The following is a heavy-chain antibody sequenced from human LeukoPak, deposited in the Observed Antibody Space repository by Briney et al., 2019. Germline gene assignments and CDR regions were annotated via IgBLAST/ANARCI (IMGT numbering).Heavy chain of an antibody. D-gene: IGHD3-10*01. J-gene: IGHJ4*02. CDR1: GFPFSAYA. V-gene: IGHV3-23*01. CDR3: AKLRRGLLSSWHFDY. CDR2: ITKSSST. Sequence: PGGSLRLSCAASGFPFSAYAMAWVRQAPGKGLEWVSIITKSSSTFYADSVKGRFSISRDNSMDTLSLQTNSLRAEDTAIYYCAKLRRGLLSSWHFDYWGQGTLVTVSS.